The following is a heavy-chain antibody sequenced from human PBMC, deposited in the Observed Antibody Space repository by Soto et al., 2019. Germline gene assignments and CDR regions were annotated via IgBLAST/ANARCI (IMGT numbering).Heavy chain of an antibody. CDR1: GGSVSSGAYY. CDR2: IYYSGST. J-gene: IGHJ3*02. CDR3: ARARLRAVYAFDI. D-gene: IGHD5-12*01. Sequence: TLSLTCTVSGGSVSSGAYYWTWIRQRPGKGLEWIGYIYYSGSTYYSLSLKSRLSISLDTSKNQFSLRLSSVTAADTAMYYCARARLRAVYAFDIWGQGTMVTVSS. V-gene: IGHV4-31*03.